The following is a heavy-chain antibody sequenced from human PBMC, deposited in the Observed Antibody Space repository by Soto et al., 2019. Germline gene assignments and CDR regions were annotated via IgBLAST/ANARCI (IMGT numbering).Heavy chain of an antibody. Sequence: ASVKVYCQTSGSTFSNYGVSWVRQETGQGLEWMGWISGYNGHTNYAQKYQGRVTVTTDTSTSTAYMELRSLGSEDTAIYYCERDKGITFGGVLPLWGQGTMVTVSS. CDR3: ERDKGITFGGVLPL. J-gene: IGHJ3*01. CDR1: GSTFSNYG. V-gene: IGHV1-18*01. D-gene: IGHD3-16*01. CDR2: ISGYNGHT.